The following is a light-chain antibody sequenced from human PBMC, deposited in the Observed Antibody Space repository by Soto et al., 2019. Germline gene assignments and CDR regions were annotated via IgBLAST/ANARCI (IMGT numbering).Light chain of an antibody. CDR2: GAS. CDR3: QQYGSSRWT. Sequence: IVLTQSPGTLSLSPGEGATLSCRASQSVSSSYLAWYQQNRGQAPRLLIYGASTRATGTPDRFSGSGSGTDFTLTITRLEPEDFAVYYCQQYGSSRWTFGQGTKVEIK. J-gene: IGKJ1*01. V-gene: IGKV3-20*01. CDR1: QSVSSSY.